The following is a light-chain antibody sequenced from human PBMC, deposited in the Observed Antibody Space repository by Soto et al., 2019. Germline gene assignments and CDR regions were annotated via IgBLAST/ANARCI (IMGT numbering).Light chain of an antibody. V-gene: IGLV2-14*01. J-gene: IGLJ2*01. CDR1: SSYVGGYNY. CDR3: SSYTSSSTLVV. Sequence: QSALTQPASVSGSPGQSITISCTGTSSYVGGYNYVSWYQQHPGKAPKLMIYDVSNRPSGVSNRFSGSKSGNTASLTISGLQAEDEADDYCSSYTSSSTLVVFGGGTKVTVL. CDR2: DVS.